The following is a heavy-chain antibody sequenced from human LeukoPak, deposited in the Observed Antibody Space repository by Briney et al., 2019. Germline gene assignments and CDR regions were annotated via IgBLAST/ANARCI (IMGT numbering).Heavy chain of an antibody. CDR3: ARDRGWAVDY. D-gene: IGHD6-19*01. J-gene: IGHJ4*02. V-gene: IGHV1-18*04. CDR2: ISAYNGNT. CDR1: GYTFTGYY. Sequence: SVKVSCKASGYTFTGYYMHWVRQAPGQGLEWMGWISAYNGNTNYAQKLQGRATMTTDTSTSTAYMELRSLRSDDTAVYYCARDRGWAVDYWGQGTLVTVSS.